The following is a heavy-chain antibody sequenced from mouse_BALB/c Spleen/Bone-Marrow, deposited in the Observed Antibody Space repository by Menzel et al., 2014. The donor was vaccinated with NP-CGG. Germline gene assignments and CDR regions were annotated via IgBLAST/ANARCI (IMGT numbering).Heavy chain of an antibody. Sequence: EVQVVESGAELVKPGASVKLSCTASGSNIKDTYMHWVKQRPEQGLEWIGRIDPANGNTKYDPKFQGKATITADTSSNTAYLQLSSLTSEDTAVYYCARGGYYFDYWGQGTTLTVSS. CDR3: ARGGYYFDY. CDR1: GSNIKDTY. CDR2: IDPANGNT. V-gene: IGHV14-3*02. J-gene: IGHJ2*01.